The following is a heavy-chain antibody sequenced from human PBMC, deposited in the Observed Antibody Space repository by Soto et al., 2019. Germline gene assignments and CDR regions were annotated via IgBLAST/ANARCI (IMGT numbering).Heavy chain of an antibody. CDR1: GFTFSDYY. D-gene: IGHD3-10*01. Sequence: GGSLRLSCAASGFTFSDYYMSWIRQAPGKGLEWVSYISSSGSTIYYADSVKGRFTISRDNAKNSLYLQMNSLRAEETAVYYCARDAETSGVSIYYYGSGSYYNWFDPWGQGTLVTVSS. CDR2: ISSSGSTI. V-gene: IGHV3-11*01. CDR3: ARDAETSGVSIYYYGSGSYYNWFDP. J-gene: IGHJ5*02.